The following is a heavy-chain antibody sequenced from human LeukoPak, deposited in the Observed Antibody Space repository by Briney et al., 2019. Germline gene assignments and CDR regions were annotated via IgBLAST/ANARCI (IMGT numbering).Heavy chain of an antibody. CDR3: ARGAGIAGGSYFDY. CDR1: GFTFSSYS. V-gene: IGHV3-21*01. CDR2: ISVSSNYI. J-gene: IGHJ4*02. D-gene: IGHD6-13*01. Sequence: PGGSLRLSCAASGFTFSSYSMNWVRQAPGKGLEWVSSISVSSNYIYYADSLKGRFTISRDNAKNSLYLQMNSLRAEDTAVYFCARGAGIAGGSYFDYWGQGTLVTVSS.